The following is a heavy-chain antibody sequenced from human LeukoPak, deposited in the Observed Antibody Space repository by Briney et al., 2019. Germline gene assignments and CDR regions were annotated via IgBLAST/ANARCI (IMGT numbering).Heavy chain of an antibody. J-gene: IGHJ4*02. CDR1: GITFSSYG. V-gene: IGHV3-23*01. CDR2: ISGSGGST. Sequence: GGSLRLSCAASGITFSSYGMSWVRQAPGKGLEWVSAISGSGGSTYYADSVKGRFTISRDNSKNTLYLQMNSLRAEDTAVYYCARNKHFGGFDYWGQGTLVTVSS. CDR3: ARNKHFGGFDY. D-gene: IGHD3-16*01.